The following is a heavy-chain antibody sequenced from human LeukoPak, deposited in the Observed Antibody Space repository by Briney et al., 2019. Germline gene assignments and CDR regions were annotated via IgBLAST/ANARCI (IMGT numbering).Heavy chain of an antibody. J-gene: IGHJ4*02. Sequence: KPSEILSLTCTVSGGSISSYYWSWIRQPPGKGLEWIGYIYYSGSTNYDPSLKSRVTISVDTSKNQFSLKLSSVTAADTAVYYCARRLGANSGPYYFDYWGQGTLVTVSS. CDR2: IYYSGST. D-gene: IGHD4-23*01. CDR1: GGSISSYY. V-gene: IGHV4-59*08. CDR3: ARRLGANSGPYYFDY.